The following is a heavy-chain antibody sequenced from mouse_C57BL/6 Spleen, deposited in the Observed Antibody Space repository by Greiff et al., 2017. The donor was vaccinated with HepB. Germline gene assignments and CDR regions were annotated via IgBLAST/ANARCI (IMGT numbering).Heavy chain of an antibody. V-gene: IGHV5-17*01. D-gene: IGHD1-1*01. CDR3: ARSTTVVYWYFDV. Sequence: EVQLVESGGGLVKPGGSLKLSCAASGFTFSDYGMHWVRQAPEKGLEWVAYISSGSSTIYYADTVKGRFTISRDNAKNTLFLQMTSLRSEDTAMYYCARSTTVVYWYFDVWGTGTTVTVSS. J-gene: IGHJ1*03. CDR2: ISSGSSTI. CDR1: GFTFSDYG.